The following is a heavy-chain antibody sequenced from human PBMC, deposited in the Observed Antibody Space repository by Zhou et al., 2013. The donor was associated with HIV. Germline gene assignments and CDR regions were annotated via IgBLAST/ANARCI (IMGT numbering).Heavy chain of an antibody. CDR3: ARVNNSCLDY. V-gene: IGHV1-18*01. D-gene: IGHD1-20*01. Sequence: QVQLVQSGAEVKKPGALLKVSCKASGYTFSSFGFSWVRQAPGQGLEWMGWISGYNGKTNYAQKFQGRLIMTTDTPTGTAYMEMRSLRSDDTAVYYCARVNNSCLDYWGQGTPITVSS. CDR2: ISGYNGKT. J-gene: IGHJ4*02. CDR1: GYTFSSFG.